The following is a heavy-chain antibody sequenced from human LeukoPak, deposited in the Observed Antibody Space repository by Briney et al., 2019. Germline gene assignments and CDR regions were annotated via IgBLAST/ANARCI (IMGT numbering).Heavy chain of an antibody. CDR2: IYYSGST. D-gene: IGHD3-16*02. Sequence: SETLSLTCTVSGGSISSYYWSWNRQPPGKGLEWIGYIYYSGSTNYNPSLKSRVTISVDTSKNQFSLKLSSVTAADTAVYYCAREGSRFRVPFIDNWFDPWGQGTLVTVSS. V-gene: IGHV4-59*01. J-gene: IGHJ5*02. CDR3: AREGSRFRVPFIDNWFDP. CDR1: GGSISSYY.